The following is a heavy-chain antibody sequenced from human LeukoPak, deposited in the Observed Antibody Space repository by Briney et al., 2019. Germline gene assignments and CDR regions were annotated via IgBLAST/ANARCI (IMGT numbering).Heavy chain of an antibody. J-gene: IGHJ4*02. CDR1: GGSFSGYY. D-gene: IGHD3-3*01. Sequence: RPSETLSLTCAVYGGSFSGYYWSWIRQPPGKGLEWIGEINHSGSTNYNPSLKSRVTISVDTSKNQFSLKLSSVTAADTAVYYCARVTNVLRFLEWLPAVYYFDYWGQGTLVTVSS. V-gene: IGHV4-34*01. CDR2: INHSGST. CDR3: ARVTNVLRFLEWLPAVYYFDY.